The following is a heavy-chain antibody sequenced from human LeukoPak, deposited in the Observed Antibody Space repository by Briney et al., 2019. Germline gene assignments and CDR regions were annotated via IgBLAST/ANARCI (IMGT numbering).Heavy chain of an antibody. CDR3: VRGADWTGYMTPSVDV. D-gene: IGHD3/OR15-3a*01. Sequence: GGSLRLSCVASGFTFTTYYMHWVRQAPGKGLVWVSRVSGVGTSITYEDSVKGRLTVSRDNAKSTVNLQLNSLRVEDTAVYYCVRGADWTGYMTPSVDVWGKGTTVTVSS. J-gene: IGHJ6*04. CDR2: VSGVGTSI. V-gene: IGHV3-74*03. CDR1: GFTFTTYY.